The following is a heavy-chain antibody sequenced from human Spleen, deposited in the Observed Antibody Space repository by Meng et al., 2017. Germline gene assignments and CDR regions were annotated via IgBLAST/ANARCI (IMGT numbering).Heavy chain of an antibody. CDR2: IYHSGST. D-gene: IGHD6-19*01. CDR1: GGSISSSNW. V-gene: IGHV4-4*02. Sequence: SETLSLTCAVSGGSISSSNWWSWVRQPPGKGLEWIGEIYHSGSTNYNQSLKSRVTISVDKSKNQFSLKLSSVTAADTAVYYCARTRGWYSPYYYFDYWGQGTLVTVSS. CDR3: ARTRGWYSPYYYFDY. J-gene: IGHJ4*02.